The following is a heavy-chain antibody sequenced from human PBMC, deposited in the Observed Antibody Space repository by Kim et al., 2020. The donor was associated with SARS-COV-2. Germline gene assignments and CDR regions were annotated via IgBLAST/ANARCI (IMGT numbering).Heavy chain of an antibody. D-gene: IGHD6-6*01. CDR2: IIPIFGTA. CDR1: GGTFSSYA. V-gene: IGHV1-69*13. CDR3: ARDDTPIAARPNRKYYYYGMDV. J-gene: IGHJ6*02. Sequence: SVKVSCKASGGTFSSYAISWVRQAPGQGLEWMGGIIPIFGTANYAQKFQGRVTITADESTSTAYMELSSLRSEDTAVYYCARDDTPIAARPNRKYYYYGMDVWGQGTAVTVSS.